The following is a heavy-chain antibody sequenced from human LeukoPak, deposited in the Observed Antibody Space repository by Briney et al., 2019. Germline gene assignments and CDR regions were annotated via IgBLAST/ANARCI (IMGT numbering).Heavy chain of an antibody. V-gene: IGHV3-43*02. Sequence: GGSLRLSCAVSGFTFDDYAMQWVRQAPGKGLESVSLISEDGDRTYYADSVKGRFTISRDNSKNSLYLQMNSLRIEDTALYYCAKGFGLGMVTSKHYYMDVWGKGTTVTVS. CDR3: AKGFGLGMVTSKHYYMDV. CDR1: GFTFDDYA. J-gene: IGHJ6*03. CDR2: ISEDGDRT. D-gene: IGHD3/OR15-3a*01.